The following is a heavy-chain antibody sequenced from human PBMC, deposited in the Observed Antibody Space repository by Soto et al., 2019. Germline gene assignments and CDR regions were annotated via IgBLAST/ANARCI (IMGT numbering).Heavy chain of an antibody. Sequence: GESLKISCKGSGYRFTNYWIGWVRQTPGKGLEWMGIIYPGDPDTRYSPSFQGQVTISADKSINTAYLQWRSLKASDTAMYYCARQAVLAAFPYYFDSWGQGTLVT. CDR3: ARQAVLAAFPYYFDS. J-gene: IGHJ4*02. V-gene: IGHV5-51*01. CDR2: IYPGDPDT. CDR1: GYRFTNYW. D-gene: IGHD4-17*01.